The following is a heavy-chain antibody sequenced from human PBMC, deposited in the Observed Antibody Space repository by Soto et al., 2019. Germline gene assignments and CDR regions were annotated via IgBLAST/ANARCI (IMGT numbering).Heavy chain of an antibody. J-gene: IGHJ4*02. V-gene: IGHV4-61*01. CDR3: ARVDYGDYGGFDY. D-gene: IGHD4-17*01. CDR2: IYYSGST. Sequence: SETLSLTCTVSGCSVSSGSYYWSWIRQPPGKGLEWIGYIYYSGSTNYNPSLKSRVTISVDTSKNQFSLKLSSVTAADTAVYYCARVDYGDYGGFDYWGQGTLVTVSS. CDR1: GCSVSSGSYY.